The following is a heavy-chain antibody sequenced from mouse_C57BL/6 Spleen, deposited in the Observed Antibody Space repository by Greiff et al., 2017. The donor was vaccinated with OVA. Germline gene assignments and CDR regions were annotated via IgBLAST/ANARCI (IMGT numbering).Heavy chain of an antibody. CDR3: ARSYGYDGAWFAY. D-gene: IGHD2-2*01. Sequence: VQLQQPGTELVKPGASVKLSCKASGYTFTSYWMHWVKQRPGPGLEWIGNINPSNGGTNYNEKFKSKATLTVDKSSSTAYMQLSSLTSEDSAVYYCARSYGYDGAWFAYWGQGTLVTVSA. V-gene: IGHV1-53*01. J-gene: IGHJ3*01. CDR1: GYTFTSYW. CDR2: INPSNGGT.